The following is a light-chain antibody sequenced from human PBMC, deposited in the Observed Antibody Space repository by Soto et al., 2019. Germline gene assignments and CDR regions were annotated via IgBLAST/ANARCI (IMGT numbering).Light chain of an antibody. CDR2: AAS. CDR1: QGIDSS. Sequence: ILLTQSPSSLSSSGEESSTITCRASQGIDSSFAWYQQKPGKAPKLLIYAASSLQSGVPSRLCSCGSGTDFTLTFRRRIPEDFPTYSCHLLYDYPITLGQGTRLE. CDR3: HLLYDYPIT. V-gene: IGKV1-9*01. J-gene: IGKJ5*01.